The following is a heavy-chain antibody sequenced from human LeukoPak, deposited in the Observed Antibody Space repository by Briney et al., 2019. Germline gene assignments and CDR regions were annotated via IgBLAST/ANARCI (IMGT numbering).Heavy chain of an antibody. Sequence: SVKVSCKASVGTFSSYAISWVRQAPGQGLEWRGRIIPILGIANYAQKFQGRVTITADTSTSTAYMELSSLRSEETAVYYCARTNYYDSSGYQGAGTYYYGMDVWGQGTTVTVSS. D-gene: IGHD3-22*01. CDR1: VGTFSSYA. J-gene: IGHJ6*02. CDR3: ARTNYYDSSGYQGAGTYYYGMDV. V-gene: IGHV1-69*04. CDR2: IIPILGIA.